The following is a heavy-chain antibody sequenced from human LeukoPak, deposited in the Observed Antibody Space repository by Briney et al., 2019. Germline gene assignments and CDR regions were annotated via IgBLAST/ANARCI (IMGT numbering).Heavy chain of an antibody. CDR1: GFRFNSHH. D-gene: IGHD3-16*02. Sequence: GGSLRLSCAVSGFRFNSHHMHWVRQAPNKGLEWVAVAPHDRSSPSHAASVNGRFTISRDNSKDTLFLHMDSLRAEDTAVYYCARDLATRQRTGLYDSWGQGALVTVSS. CDR2: APHDRSSP. V-gene: IGHV3-30*03. CDR3: ARDLATRQRTGLYDS. J-gene: IGHJ4*02.